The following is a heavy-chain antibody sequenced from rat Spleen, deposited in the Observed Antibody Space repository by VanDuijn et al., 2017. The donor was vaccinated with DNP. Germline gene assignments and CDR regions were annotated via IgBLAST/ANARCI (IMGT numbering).Heavy chain of an antibody. Sequence: QVQLQQSGAELAKPGSSVMISCKASGYTFTSSYMGWIKQTTGQGLEYIGYINTGSGGTNYNEKFKGKATLTVDKSSSTAFMQLSSLTPDDSAVYYCARWGGPGYFDYWGQGVMVTVSS. V-gene: IGHV1-43*01. J-gene: IGHJ2*01. CDR1: GYTFTSSY. CDR3: ARWGGPGYFDY. D-gene: IGHD1-4*01. CDR2: INTGSGGT.